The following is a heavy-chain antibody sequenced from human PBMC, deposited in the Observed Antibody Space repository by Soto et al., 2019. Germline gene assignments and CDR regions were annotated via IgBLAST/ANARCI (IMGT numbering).Heavy chain of an antibody. CDR2: IYYSGGP. CDR1: GGSISSYY. CDR3: ARGQLQLWYPFDS. V-gene: IGHV4-59*01. D-gene: IGHD5-18*01. Sequence: QVQLQESGPGLVKPSETLSLTCTVSGGSISSYYWSWIRQPPGKGLEWIGYIYYSGGPTYNPSLKSRVTISVDTSKNHFSLKLSSVTVADTAVYYCARGQLQLWYPFDSWGQGTLVTVSS. J-gene: IGHJ4*02.